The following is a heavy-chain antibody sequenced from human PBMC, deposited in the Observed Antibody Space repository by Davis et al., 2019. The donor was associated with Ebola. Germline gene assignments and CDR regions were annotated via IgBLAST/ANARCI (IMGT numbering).Heavy chain of an antibody. Sequence: GGSLRLSCAASGFTFSGSAMHWVRQASGKGLEWVGRIRSKANSYATAYAASVKGRFTISRDDSKNTAYLQMNSLKTEDTAVYYWTLASGYVDYWGQGTLVTVSS. J-gene: IGHJ4*02. CDR3: TLASGYVDY. V-gene: IGHV3-73*01. CDR1: GFTFSGSA. CDR2: IRSKANSYAT. D-gene: IGHD1-26*01.